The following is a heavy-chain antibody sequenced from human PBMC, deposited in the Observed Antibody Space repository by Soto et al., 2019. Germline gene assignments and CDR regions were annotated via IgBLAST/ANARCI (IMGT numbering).Heavy chain of an antibody. CDR3: AREKNSGYYRTVDY. CDR1: GFTLSGHG. V-gene: IGHV3-30*03. J-gene: IGHJ4*02. CDR2: VRHDGTER. D-gene: IGHD3-10*01. Sequence: QVQLVASGGGVVQPGRSLSLSCAASGFTLSGHGLHWVRQAPGKGLEWVAVVRHDGTERHYPDTVKGRFTITREISKNTFYLQMNSLRVEDTAMYYCAREKNSGYYRTVDYWGQGTLVTVSS.